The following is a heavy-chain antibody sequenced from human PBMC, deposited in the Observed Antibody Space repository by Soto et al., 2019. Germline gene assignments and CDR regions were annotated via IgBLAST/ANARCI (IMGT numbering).Heavy chain of an antibody. Sequence: SVKVSCKASGGTFSSYAISWVRQAPGQGLEWMGGIIPIFGTANYAQKFQGRVTITADESTSTAYMELSSLRPEDTAVYYCARGSRAWLQFDAFDIWGQGTMVTVSS. J-gene: IGHJ3*02. V-gene: IGHV1-69*13. CDR2: IIPIFGTA. D-gene: IGHD5-12*01. CDR3: ARGSRAWLQFDAFDI. CDR1: GGTFSSYA.